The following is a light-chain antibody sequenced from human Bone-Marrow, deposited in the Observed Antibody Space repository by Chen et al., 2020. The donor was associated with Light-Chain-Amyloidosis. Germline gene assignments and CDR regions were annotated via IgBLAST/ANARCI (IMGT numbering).Light chain of an antibody. Sequence: NFMLTQPHSVSESPGKTVIISCTRSSGSIATNYVQGYQQRPGSSPTTVIYEADQRPSGVPDRFSGSIDRSSNSASLTISGLKTEDEADYYCQSYQGSSQGVFGGGTKLTVL. V-gene: IGLV6-57*01. CDR2: EAD. CDR1: SGSIATNY. CDR3: QSYQGSSQGV. J-gene: IGLJ3*02.